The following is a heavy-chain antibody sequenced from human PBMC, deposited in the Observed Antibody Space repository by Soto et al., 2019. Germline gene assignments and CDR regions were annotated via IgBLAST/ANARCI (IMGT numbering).Heavy chain of an antibody. V-gene: IGHV3-30-3*01. CDR1: GFTFNTDT. CDR3: VREAIYYDTSGFSLYYFDY. J-gene: IGHJ4*02. D-gene: IGHD3-22*01. CDR2: ISDDGSNK. Sequence: QLVESGGGVVQPGRSLRLSCAASGFTFNTDTMHWVRQAPGKGLEWVALISDDGSNKHYADSVKGRFSISRDNSKNTLYLQLNSLRPEDTAVYYCVREAIYYDTSGFSLYYFDYWGQGSLVTVSS.